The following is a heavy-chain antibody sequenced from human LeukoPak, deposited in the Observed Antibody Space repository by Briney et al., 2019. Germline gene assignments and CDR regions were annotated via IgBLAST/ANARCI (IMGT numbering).Heavy chain of an antibody. D-gene: IGHD4-11*01. CDR1: GFTFSDYY. J-gene: IGHJ6*02. CDR2: ISSSGSTI. Sequence: SGGSLRLSCAASGFTFSDYYMSWIRQAPGKGLEWVSYISSSGSTIYYADSVKGWFTISRDNAKNSLYLQMNSLRAEDTAVYYCARATTVTTTAQPDYYYGMDVWGQGTTVTVSS. V-gene: IGHV3-11*01. CDR3: ARATTVTTTAQPDYYYGMDV.